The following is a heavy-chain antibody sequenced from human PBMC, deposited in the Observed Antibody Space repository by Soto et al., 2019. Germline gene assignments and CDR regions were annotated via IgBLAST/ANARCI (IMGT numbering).Heavy chain of an antibody. CDR3: ASAQANYGMDV. Sequence: QVQLVQSGAEVKKPGASVKVSCKASGYTFTSYDINWVRQATGQGLEWMGWMNPNSANTDYAQKFQGRVTMTRNTSRSTADMELSSRRSEDTAVYYCASAQANYGMDVWGQGTTVTVSS. V-gene: IGHV1-8*01. J-gene: IGHJ6*02. CDR2: MNPNSANT. CDR1: GYTFTSYD.